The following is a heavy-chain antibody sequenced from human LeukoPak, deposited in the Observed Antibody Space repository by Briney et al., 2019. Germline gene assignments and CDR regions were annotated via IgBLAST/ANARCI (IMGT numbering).Heavy chain of an antibody. CDR3: ARDGFQEVYYGSGSYYLGY. J-gene: IGHJ4*02. V-gene: IGHV3-74*01. CDR1: GFTFSSYW. Sequence: PGGSLRLSCAASGFTFSSYWMHWVRQAPGKGLVWVSRINSDGSSTSYADSVEGRFTISRDNAKNTLYLQMNSLRAEDTAVYYCARDGFQEVYYGSGSYYLGYWGQGTLVTVSS. CDR2: INSDGSST. D-gene: IGHD3-10*01.